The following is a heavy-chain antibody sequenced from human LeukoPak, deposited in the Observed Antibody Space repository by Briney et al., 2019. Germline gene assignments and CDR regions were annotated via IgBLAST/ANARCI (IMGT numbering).Heavy chain of an antibody. J-gene: IGHJ3*02. D-gene: IGHD1-26*01. CDR3: TRDPRGSYGPDAFDI. CDR2: IRSKAYGGTT. Sequence: PGGSLRLPCTASGFTFGDYAMSWVRQAPGKGLEWVGFIRSKAYGGTTEYAASVKGRFTISRDDSKSIAYLQMNSLKTEDRAVYYCTRDPRGSYGPDAFDIWGQGTMVTVSS. V-gene: IGHV3-49*04. CDR1: GFTFGDYA.